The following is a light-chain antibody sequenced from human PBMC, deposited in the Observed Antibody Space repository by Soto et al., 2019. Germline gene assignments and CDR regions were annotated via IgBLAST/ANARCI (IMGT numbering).Light chain of an antibody. CDR2: AAS. V-gene: IGKV1-39*01. J-gene: IGKJ2*01. Sequence: DTNMTESPSSLSASLGARVTITCRASQSISSYLNWYQQKPGKAPKLLIYAASSLQSGVPSRFSGSGSGTEFTLTITSLQSEDFAVYYCQQYKTWPEYTFGQGTKVDIK. CDR1: QSISSY. CDR3: QQYKTWPEYT.